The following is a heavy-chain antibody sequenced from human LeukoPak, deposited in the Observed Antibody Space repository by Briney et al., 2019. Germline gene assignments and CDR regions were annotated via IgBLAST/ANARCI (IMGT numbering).Heavy chain of an antibody. CDR3: AKEEVISGNHGLYFDY. CDR1: GFTFRSYG. V-gene: IGHV3-30*02. CDR2: IRYDGNSN. D-gene: IGHD3-22*01. Sequence: SGGSLRLSCAASGFTFRSYGMHWVRQAPGKGREWVAFIRYDGNSNYYADSVKGRFTSSRDNSRSTLYLQMNSLRAEDTAVYYCAKEEVISGNHGLYFDYWGQGTLVTVSS. J-gene: IGHJ4*02.